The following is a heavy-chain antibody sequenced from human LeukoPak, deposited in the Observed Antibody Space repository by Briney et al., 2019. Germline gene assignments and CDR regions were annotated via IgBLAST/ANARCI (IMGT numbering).Heavy chain of an antibody. CDR3: ARGYSSSWPFDY. V-gene: IGHV4-30-4*08. J-gene: IGHJ4*02. D-gene: IGHD6-13*01. CDR1: SGSISSGDYY. CDR2: IYYSGSP. Sequence: SETLSLTCTVSSGSISSGDYYWSWIRQPPGRGLEWIGYIYYSGSPYYNPSLKSRVTISVDTSKNQFSLKLSPATAADTAVYYCARGYSSSWPFDYWGQGTLVTVSS.